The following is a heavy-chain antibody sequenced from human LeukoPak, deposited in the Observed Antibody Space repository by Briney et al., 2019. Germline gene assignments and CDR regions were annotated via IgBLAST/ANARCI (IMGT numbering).Heavy chain of an antibody. CDR1: GGSFSGYY. Sequence: SETLSLTCAVYGGSFSGYYWSWIRQPPGKGLEWIGEINHSGSTYYNPSLRSRVTISVDTSKNQFSLKLSSVTAADTAVYYCARGLFARGAGYYYYGMDVWGQGTTVTVSS. CDR2: INHSGST. D-gene: IGHD3-10*01. CDR3: ARGLFARGAGYYYYGMDV. V-gene: IGHV4-34*01. J-gene: IGHJ6*02.